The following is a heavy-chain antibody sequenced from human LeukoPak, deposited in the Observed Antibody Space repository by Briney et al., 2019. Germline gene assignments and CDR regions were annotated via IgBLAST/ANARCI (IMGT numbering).Heavy chain of an antibody. CDR3: ASSVDTAMVGDY. J-gene: IGHJ4*02. CDR1: GGSISSYY. CDR2: IYTSGIS. D-gene: IGHD5-18*01. V-gene: IGHV4-4*07. Sequence: SETLSLTCTVSGGSISSYYWNWLRQPAGKGLEWIGHIYTSGISNYNPALKSRVSMSVDTSKNQFYLKLRSVTAADTGVYYCASSVDTAMVGDYWGQGTLVTVSS.